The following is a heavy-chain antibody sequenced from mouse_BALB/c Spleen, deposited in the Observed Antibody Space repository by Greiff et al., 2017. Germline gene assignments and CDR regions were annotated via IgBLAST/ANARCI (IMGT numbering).Heavy chain of an antibody. D-gene: IGHD2-1*01. CDR1: GFNIKDTY. V-gene: IGHV14-3*02. CDR2: IDPANGNT. Sequence: VQLQQSGAELVKPGASVKLSCTASGFNIKDTYMHWVKQRPEQGLEWIGRIDPANGNTKYDPKFQGKATLTADTSSNTAYLQLSSLTSEDTAVYYCAREGIGNYYFDYWGQGTTLTVSS. J-gene: IGHJ2*01. CDR3: AREGIGNYYFDY.